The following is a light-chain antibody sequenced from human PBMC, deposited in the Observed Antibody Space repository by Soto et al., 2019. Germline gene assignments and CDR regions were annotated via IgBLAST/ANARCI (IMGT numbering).Light chain of an antibody. J-gene: IGLJ1*01. CDR2: GNS. CDR1: SSNIGAGFD. V-gene: IGLV1-40*01. CDR3: RSYDSSLTGSTV. Sequence: QSVLTQPPSVSGAPGQRVTISCTGSSSNIGAGFDVHWYQQLPGTAPKLLIYGNSNRPSGVPDRFSGSRSGTSASLAITGLQAEDEADYYCRSYDSSLTGSTVFGSGTK.